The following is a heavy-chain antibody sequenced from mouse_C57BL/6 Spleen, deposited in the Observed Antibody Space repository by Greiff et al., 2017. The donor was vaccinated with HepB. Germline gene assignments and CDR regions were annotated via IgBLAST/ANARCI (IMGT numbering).Heavy chain of an antibody. J-gene: IGHJ1*03. CDR3: ANYYGYDGGYFDV. CDR1: GFSLTSYG. V-gene: IGHV2-5*01. D-gene: IGHD2-2*01. Sequence: VKLVESGPGLVQPSQRLSITCTVSGFSLTSYGVHWVRQSPGKGLEWLGVIWRGGSTDYNAAFMSRLSITKDNSKSQVFFKMNSLQADDTAIYYCANYYGYDGGYFDVWGTGTTVTVSS. CDR2: IWRGGST.